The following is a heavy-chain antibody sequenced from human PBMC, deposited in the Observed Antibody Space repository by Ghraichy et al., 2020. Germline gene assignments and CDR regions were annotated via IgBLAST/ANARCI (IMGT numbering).Heavy chain of an antibody. Sequence: ASVKVSCKVSGYTLTELSMHWVRQAPGKGLEWMGGFDPEDGETIYAQKFQGRVTMTEDTSTDTAYMELSSLRSEDTAVYYCATVKRGLAYYYYYYYMDVWGKGTTVTVSS. CDR2: FDPEDGET. D-gene: IGHD3-10*01. V-gene: IGHV1-24*01. CDR3: ATVKRGLAYYYYYYYMDV. CDR1: GYTLTELS. J-gene: IGHJ6*03.